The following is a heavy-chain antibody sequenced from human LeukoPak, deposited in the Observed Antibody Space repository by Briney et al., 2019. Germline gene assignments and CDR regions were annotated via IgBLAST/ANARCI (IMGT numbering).Heavy chain of an antibody. CDR2: INPNSGGT. J-gene: IGHJ6*03. D-gene: IGHD2-2*02. CDR3: ARDWVNQSSSTSCYRGSYYYYMDV. V-gene: IGHV1-2*02. Sequence: ASVKVSCKASGYTFTGYYMHWVRQAPGQGLEWMGWINPNSGGTNYAQKFQGRVTMTRDTSISTAYMELSRLRSDDTAVYYCARDWVNQSSSTSCYRGSYYYYMDVWGKGTTVTISS. CDR1: GYTFTGYY.